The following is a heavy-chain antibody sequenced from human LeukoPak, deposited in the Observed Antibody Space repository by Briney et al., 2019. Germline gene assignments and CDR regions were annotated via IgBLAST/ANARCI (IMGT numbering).Heavy chain of an antibody. CDR1: GFTFSSYG. D-gene: IGHD5-18*01. V-gene: IGHV3-30*02. CDR2: IXYDGSXX. CDR3: ARXYSYVADFDY. Sequence: PGGSLRLSCAASGFTFSSYGXXXXXXXXXXXXXXXXXIXYDGSXXXXXXSXXXXXXXSRDXSXXTLYLQMNSLRAEDTAVYYCARXYSYVADFDYWGQGTLVTVSS. J-gene: IGHJ4*02.